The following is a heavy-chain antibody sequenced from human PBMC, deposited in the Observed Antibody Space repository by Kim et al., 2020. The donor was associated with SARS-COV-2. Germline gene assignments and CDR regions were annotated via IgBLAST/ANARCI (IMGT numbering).Heavy chain of an antibody. Sequence: GGSLRLSCAASGFTFSDYYMSWIRQAPGKGLEWVSYISSSGSTIYYADSVKGRFTISRDNAKNSLYLQMNSLRAEDTAVYYCARDSPLYCSSTSCPDFDYWGQGTLVTVSS. V-gene: IGHV3-11*01. D-gene: IGHD2-2*01. J-gene: IGHJ4*02. CDR2: ISSSGSTI. CDR1: GFTFSDYY. CDR3: ARDSPLYCSSTSCPDFDY.